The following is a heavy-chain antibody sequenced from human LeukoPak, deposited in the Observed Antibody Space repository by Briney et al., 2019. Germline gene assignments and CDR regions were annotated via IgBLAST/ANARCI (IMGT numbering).Heavy chain of an antibody. CDR1: GFTFSSYA. CDR3: ARQQDDSSGYAPPDWFDP. CDR2: ISYDGSNK. V-gene: IGHV3-30-3*01. Sequence: GGSLRLSCAASGFTFSSYAMHWVRQAPGKGLEWVAVISYDGSNKYYADSVKGRFTISRGNSKNTLYLQMNSLRAEDTAVYYCARQQDDSSGYAPPDWFDPWGQGTLVTVSS. J-gene: IGHJ5*02. D-gene: IGHD3-22*01.